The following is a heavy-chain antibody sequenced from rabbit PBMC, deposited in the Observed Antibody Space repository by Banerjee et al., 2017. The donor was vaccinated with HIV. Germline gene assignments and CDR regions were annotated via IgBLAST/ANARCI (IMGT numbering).Heavy chain of an antibody. V-gene: IGHV1S40*01. D-gene: IGHD8-1*01. CDR1: GFTLNSYW. J-gene: IGHJ4*01. CDR2: IYTSDGNS. CDR3: AKPAGSGFYTAMNFNL. Sequence: QSLEESGGDLVKPGASLTLTCTASGFTLNSYWICWVRQAPGKGLEWIGCIYTSDGNSYYASWAKGRFTISKTSSTTVTLQITGLTAADTATYFCAKPAGSGFYTAMNFNLRGPGTLVTVS.